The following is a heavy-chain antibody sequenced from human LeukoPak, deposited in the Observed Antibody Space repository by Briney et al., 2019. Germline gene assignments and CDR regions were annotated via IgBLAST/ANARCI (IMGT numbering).Heavy chain of an antibody. CDR1: GFTFSSYA. D-gene: IGHD3-3*01. CDR3: ARDLMRFLEWVN. V-gene: IGHV3-23*01. J-gene: IGHJ4*02. CDR2: ISGSGGGT. Sequence: PGGSLRLSCAASGFTFSSYAMSWVRQAPGKGLEWVSSISGSGGGTYYADSVKGRFTISRDNSKNTLYLQMNSLRAEDTAVYYCARDLMRFLEWVNWGQGTLVTVSS.